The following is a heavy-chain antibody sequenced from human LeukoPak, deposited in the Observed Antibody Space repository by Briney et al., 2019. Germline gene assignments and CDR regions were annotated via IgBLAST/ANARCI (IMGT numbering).Heavy chain of an antibody. J-gene: IGHJ4*02. CDR1: GFIFNSYA. Sequence: GGSLRLSCAVSGFIFNSYAMNWVRQAPGKGLEWVSGISGSDSSTYYADSVKGRFTISRDNSKSTLYLQMNSLRAEDTAVYYCAKGGGWLYYFDYWGQGTLVTVSS. CDR3: AKGGGWLYYFDY. D-gene: IGHD4-23*01. CDR2: ISGSDSST. V-gene: IGHV3-23*01.